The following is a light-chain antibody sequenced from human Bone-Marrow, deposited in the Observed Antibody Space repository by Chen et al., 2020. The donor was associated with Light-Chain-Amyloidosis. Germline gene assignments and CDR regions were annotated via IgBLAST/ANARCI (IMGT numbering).Light chain of an antibody. CDR1: DWPTNY. V-gene: IGLV3-25*03. Sequence: SYALLPPPSVSAAPGQTASITCSGDDWPTNYAYWYQQKPGQAPVLVIHRDTERPSGISERFSGSSSGTTATLTISGVQAEDEADYHCQSADSSGTYEVIFGGGTKLTVL. CDR3: QSADSSGTYEVI. J-gene: IGLJ2*01. CDR2: RDT.